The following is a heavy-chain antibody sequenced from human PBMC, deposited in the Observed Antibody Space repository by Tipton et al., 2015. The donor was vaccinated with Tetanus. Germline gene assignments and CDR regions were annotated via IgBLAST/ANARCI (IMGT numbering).Heavy chain of an antibody. CDR2: INHSGST. D-gene: IGHD5-18*01. J-gene: IGHJ2*01. CDR3: ARGGSYSYGPRGFDL. CDR1: GGSFSAYY. V-gene: IGHV4-34*01. Sequence: TLSLTCAVYGGSFSAYYWSWIRQSQGKGLEWIGEINHSGSTTYSPSFKSRVTISVDTPKNKFSLKLTSLTVADTAVYYCARGGSYSYGPRGFDLWGRGTLVTVSS.